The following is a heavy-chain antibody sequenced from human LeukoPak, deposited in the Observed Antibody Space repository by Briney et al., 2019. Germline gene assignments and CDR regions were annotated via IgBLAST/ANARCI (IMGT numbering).Heavy chain of an antibody. Sequence: PGGSLRLSCAASAFTFSSYAMSWVRQAPGKGLEWVSSISGSGDNTYCGDSVKGRFTISRDNSKNTLYLQMNSLRAEDTAVYYCAKFFLQYSGYGALDYWGQGTLVTVSS. CDR1: AFTFSSYA. CDR3: AKFFLQYSGYGALDY. D-gene: IGHD5-12*01. V-gene: IGHV3-23*01. J-gene: IGHJ4*02. CDR2: ISGSGDNT.